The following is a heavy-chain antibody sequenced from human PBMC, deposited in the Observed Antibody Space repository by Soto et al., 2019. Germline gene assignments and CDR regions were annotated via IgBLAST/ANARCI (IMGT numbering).Heavy chain of an antibody. J-gene: IGHJ6*02. V-gene: IGHV1-18*04. D-gene: IGHD2-2*01. CDR1: GYTFTSYG. CDR3: ATDNSIIILVPGAPTSIMDV. CDR2: ISAYNGNT. Sequence: ASVKVSCKASGYTFTSYGISWVRQAPGQGLEWMGWISAYNGNTNYAQKLQGRVTMTTDASTSTAYMELRSLRSDDTAVYYCATDNSIIILVPGAPTSIMDVWGQGTPVTVSS.